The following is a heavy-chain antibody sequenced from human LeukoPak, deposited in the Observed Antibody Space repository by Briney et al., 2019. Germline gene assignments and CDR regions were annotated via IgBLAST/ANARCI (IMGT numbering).Heavy chain of an antibody. V-gene: IGHV4-34*01. CDR3: ARGRLPRNKYSGSYPFDY. CDR2: INHSGST. D-gene: IGHD1-26*01. J-gene: IGHJ4*02. Sequence: SETLSLTCAVYGGSFSGYYWSWIRQPPGKGLEWIGEINHSGSTNYNPSLKSRVTISVDTSKNQFSLKLSSVTAADTAVYYCARGRLPRNKYSGSYPFDYWVQGTLVTVSS. CDR1: GGSFSGYY.